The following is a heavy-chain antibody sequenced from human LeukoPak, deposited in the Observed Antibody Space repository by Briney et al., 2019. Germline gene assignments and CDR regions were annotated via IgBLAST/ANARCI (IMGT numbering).Heavy chain of an antibody. V-gene: IGHV3-11*06. CDR3: ARGGYSSSWYLPFDY. Sequence: GGSLRLSCAASGFTFSDYYMSWIRQAPGKGLEWDSYISSSSSYTNYADSVKGRFTISRDNAKNSLYLQMNSLRAEDTAVYYCARGGYSSSWYLPFDYWGQGTLVTVSS. J-gene: IGHJ4*02. D-gene: IGHD6-13*01. CDR1: GFTFSDYY. CDR2: ISSSSSYT.